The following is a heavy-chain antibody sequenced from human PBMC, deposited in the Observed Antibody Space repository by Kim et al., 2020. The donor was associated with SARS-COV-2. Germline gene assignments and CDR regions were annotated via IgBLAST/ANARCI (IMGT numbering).Heavy chain of an antibody. CDR2: ISAYNGNT. Sequence: ASVKVSCKASGYTFTSYGISWVRQAPGQGLEWMGWISAYNGNTNYAQKLQGRVTMTTDTSTSTAYMELRSLRSDDTAVYYCARVTLGYCTNGVCLFGGSYYFDYWGQGTLVTVSS. V-gene: IGHV1-18*04. J-gene: IGHJ4*02. CDR1: GYTFTSYG. CDR3: ARVTLGYCTNGVCLFGGSYYFDY. D-gene: IGHD2-8*01.